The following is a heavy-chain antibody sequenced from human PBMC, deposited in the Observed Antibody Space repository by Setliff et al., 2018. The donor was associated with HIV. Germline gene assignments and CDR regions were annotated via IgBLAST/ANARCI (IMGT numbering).Heavy chain of an antibody. Sequence: SETLSLTCAVYGGSFSSYYWIWIRQPPGKGLEWIGTVYHTGSTIYNPSLQSRVIMSADTSRNQFSLNVNSLTAADTAVYFCARWGDGYNSYDFWGQGTLVTVSS. CDR3: ARWGDGYNSYDF. V-gene: IGHV4-59*10. CDR2: VYHTGST. CDR1: GGSFSSYY. J-gene: IGHJ4*02. D-gene: IGHD5-12*01.